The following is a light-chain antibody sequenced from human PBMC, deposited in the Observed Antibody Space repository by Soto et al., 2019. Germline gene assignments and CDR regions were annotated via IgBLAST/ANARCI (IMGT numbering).Light chain of an antibody. CDR2: DAS. CDR3: QHYGYSPA. Sequence: EIVLTQSPGTLSLSPGERATLSCRASQSVSSSYLAWYQQKPGQAPRLLIYDASSRATGIPDRFSGSGSGTDFTLTISRLEPEDFAGYYCQHYGYSPAFGGGTKVEIK. CDR1: QSVSSSY. V-gene: IGKV3-20*01. J-gene: IGKJ4*01.